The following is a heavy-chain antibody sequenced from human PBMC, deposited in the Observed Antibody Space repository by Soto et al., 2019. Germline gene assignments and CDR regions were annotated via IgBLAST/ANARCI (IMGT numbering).Heavy chain of an antibody. J-gene: IGHJ3*02. V-gene: IGHV4-30-2*01. CDR2: IYHSGST. CDR3: ARVPIYYDSSGYYNYGTFDI. CDR1: GGSVNSAGSS. Sequence: QLQLQESGSGLVKPSQTLSLTCAVSGGSVNSAGSSWSWIRQPPGKGLEWIGYIYHSGSTYYNPSLKSRVTISLDRSNNHFSLKLSSVTAADTAVYYCARVPIYYDSSGYYNYGTFDIWGQGTMVTVSS. D-gene: IGHD3-22*01.